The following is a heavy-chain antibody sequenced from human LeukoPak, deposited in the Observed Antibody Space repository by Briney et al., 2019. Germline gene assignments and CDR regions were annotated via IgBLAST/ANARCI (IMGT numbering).Heavy chain of an antibody. CDR1: GFTFSNHY. CDR3: ARDLRGWGAAFDV. CDR2: IRTKTSDYTA. Sequence: PGASLSLSCAASGFTFSNHYMDSVRQAPGKGLEWLDRIRTKTSDYTAEYAAAVKGRFTISRDDSKNSLYLQINRLDTEDTAVYYCARDLRGWGAAFDVWGQGTKVTVSS. V-gene: IGHV3-72*01. D-gene: IGHD6-19*01. J-gene: IGHJ3*01.